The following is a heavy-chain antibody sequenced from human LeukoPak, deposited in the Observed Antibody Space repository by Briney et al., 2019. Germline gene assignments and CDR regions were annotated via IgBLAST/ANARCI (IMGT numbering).Heavy chain of an antibody. CDR2: TYPGDSDI. CDR1: GYDFRNYW. Sequence: GESLKISRKASGYDFRNYWIGWVRQMPGKGLEWMGMTYPGDSDIRYNPSFQGQVTISADKSISTAYLQWSSLKASDTAMYYCARHLSPDGFDIWGQGTMVTVSS. V-gene: IGHV5-51*01. CDR3: ARHLSPDGFDI. J-gene: IGHJ3*02. D-gene: IGHD2/OR15-2a*01.